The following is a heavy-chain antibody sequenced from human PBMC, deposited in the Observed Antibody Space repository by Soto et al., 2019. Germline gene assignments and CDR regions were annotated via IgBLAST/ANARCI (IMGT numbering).Heavy chain of an antibody. D-gene: IGHD6-19*01. J-gene: IGHJ4*02. V-gene: IGHV1-69*02. Sequence: SVKVSCKASGGTFSSYTISWVRQAPGQGLEWMGRIIPILGIANYAQKFQGRVTITADKSTSTAYMELSSLRSEDTAVYYCAMPYSSGWNKSPDFDYWGQGTLVTVSS. CDR1: GGTFSSYT. CDR3: AMPYSSGWNKSPDFDY. CDR2: IIPILGIA.